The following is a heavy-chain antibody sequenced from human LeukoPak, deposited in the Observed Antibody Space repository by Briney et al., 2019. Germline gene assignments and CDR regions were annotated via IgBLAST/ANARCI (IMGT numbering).Heavy chain of an antibody. J-gene: IGHJ4*02. CDR2: MYYSGST. CDR3: ARLLLGYCSSTTCRDPDYFDY. Sequence: SETLSLTCTVSGGSISSSSYYWGWIRQPPGKGLEWIGSMYYSGSTYYNPSLKSRVTISVDTPKNQFSLKLSSVTAADTAVYYCARLLLGYCSSTTCRDPDYFDYWGQGTLVTVSS. D-gene: IGHD2-2*01. CDR1: GGSISSSSYY. V-gene: IGHV4-39*01.